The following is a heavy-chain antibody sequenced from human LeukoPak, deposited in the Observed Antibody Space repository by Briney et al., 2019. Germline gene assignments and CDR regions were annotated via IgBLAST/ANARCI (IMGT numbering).Heavy chain of an antibody. CDR2: IRYDGSNK. CDR3: AKLSGAYGDSRDY. V-gene: IGHV3-30*02. Sequence: GGSLRLSCAASGFTFSSYSMNWVRQAPGKGLEWVAFIRYDGSNKYYADSVKGRFTISRDYSKNTLYLQVNSLRPEDTAVYYCAKLSGAYGDSRDYWGQGTLVTVSS. J-gene: IGHJ4*02. D-gene: IGHD4-17*01. CDR1: GFTFSSYS.